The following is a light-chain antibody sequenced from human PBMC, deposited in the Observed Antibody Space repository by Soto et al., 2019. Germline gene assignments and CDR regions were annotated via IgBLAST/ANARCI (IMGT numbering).Light chain of an antibody. V-gene: IGKV4-1*01. Sequence: DIVMTQSPDSLAVSLGGRGTINSKSSRIGLHSSNNKNYLACYQKKPGQPPQLLIYWASTRESGVPDRFSGSGSGTDFTLTISSLQAEDVAVYYCQQYYRTPFTFGGGTKVDIK. J-gene: IGKJ4*01. CDR3: QQYYRTPFT. CDR2: WAS. CDR1: RIGLHSSNNKNY.